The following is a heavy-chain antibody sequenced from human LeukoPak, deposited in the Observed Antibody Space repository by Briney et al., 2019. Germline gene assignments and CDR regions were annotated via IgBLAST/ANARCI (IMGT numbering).Heavy chain of an antibody. CDR2: TYYRSKWYN. V-gene: IGHV6-1*01. J-gene: IGHJ4*02. Sequence: SQTLSLTCAISGDSVSSKTVTWHWIRQSPSRGLEWLGRTYYRSKWYNDYAVSVKGRISINPDTSKNQFSLHLNSVTPEDTAVYYCARATTGDGLDYWGQGTPVPVSS. D-gene: IGHD7-27*01. CDR1: GDSVSSKTVT. CDR3: ARATTGDGLDY.